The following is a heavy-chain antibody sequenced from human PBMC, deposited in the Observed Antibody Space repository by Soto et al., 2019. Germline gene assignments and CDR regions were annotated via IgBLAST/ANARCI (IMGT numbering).Heavy chain of an antibody. CDR1: GFTFSAYW. CDR2: ISSDGSST. J-gene: IGHJ4*02. Sequence: EVQLLESGGGLVQPGGSLRLSCAASGFTFSAYWMHWVRQAPGKGLVWVSHISSDGSSTTYADCAEDRFIISRDNAKNTLYLQLNSLRAEDTAVYYCARGSRGYSYGYNDYWGQGTLVSVSS. CDR3: ARGSRGYSYGYNDY. D-gene: IGHD5-18*01. V-gene: IGHV3-74*01.